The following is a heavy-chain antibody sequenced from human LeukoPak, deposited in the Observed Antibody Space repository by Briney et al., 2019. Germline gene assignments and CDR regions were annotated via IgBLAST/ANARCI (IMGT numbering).Heavy chain of an antibody. CDR1: GFTFNGYG. CDR3: AKDRVPDSGYDIDY. V-gene: IGHV3-23*03. D-gene: IGHD5-12*01. CDR2: IYGGGGVI. J-gene: IGHJ4*02. Sequence: GGSLRLSCAASGFTFNGYGMYWVRQAPRKGLEWVAGIYGGGGVIKYADSVKGRFTISRDNSENILYLQMDSLRVEDTAMYYCAKDRVPDSGYDIDYWGQGTLDTVSS.